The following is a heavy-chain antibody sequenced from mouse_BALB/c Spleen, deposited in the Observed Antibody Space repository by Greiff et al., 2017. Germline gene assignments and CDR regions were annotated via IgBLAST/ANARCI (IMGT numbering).Heavy chain of an antibody. Sequence: EVQGVESGGGLVKPGGSLKLSCAASGFTFSSYAMSWVRQTPEKRLEWVATISSGGSYTYYPDSVKGRFTISRDNAKNTLYLQMSSLRSEDTAMYYCARQDYDGGPMDYWGQGTSVTVSS. D-gene: IGHD2-4*01. CDR3: ARQDYDGGPMDY. CDR1: GFTFSSYA. V-gene: IGHV5-9-3*01. J-gene: IGHJ4*01. CDR2: ISSGGSYT.